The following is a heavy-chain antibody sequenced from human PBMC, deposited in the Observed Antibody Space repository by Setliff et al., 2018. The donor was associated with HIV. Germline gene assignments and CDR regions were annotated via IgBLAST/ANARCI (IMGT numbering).Heavy chain of an antibody. D-gene: IGHD4-17*01. CDR3: ATSPAAVTPRYFDF. Sequence: GGSLRLSCAASGFTFSSYSMNWVRQAPGKGLEWVSYISSNSYNRYYADSVKGRFTISRDNAKNSLYLQMNSLRAEDTAVYYCATSPAAVTPRYFDFWGQGTLVTVSS. J-gene: IGHJ4*02. V-gene: IGHV3-48*01. CDR1: GFTFSSYS. CDR2: ISSNSYNR.